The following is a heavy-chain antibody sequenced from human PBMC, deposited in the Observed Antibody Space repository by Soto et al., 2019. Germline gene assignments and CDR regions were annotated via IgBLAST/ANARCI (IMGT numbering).Heavy chain of an antibody. CDR2: IIPIFGTA. V-gene: IGHV1-69*01. D-gene: IGHD6-6*01. J-gene: IGHJ6*02. Sequence: GASVKVSFKASGGTFSSYAISWVRQAPGQGLEWMGGIIPIFGTANYAQKFQGRVTITADESTSTAYMELSSLRSEETAVYYCGRGGCFPSIADRQAYYDYGMDVGSQLSTVTVSS. CDR3: GRGGCFPSIADRQAYYDYGMDV. CDR1: GGTFSSYA.